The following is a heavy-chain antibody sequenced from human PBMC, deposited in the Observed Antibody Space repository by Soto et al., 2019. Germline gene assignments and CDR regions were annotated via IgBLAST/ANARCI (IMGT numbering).Heavy chain of an antibody. CDR2: IYYSGST. CDR1: GGSISSYY. J-gene: IGHJ5*02. D-gene: IGHD3-3*01. V-gene: IGHV4-59*01. Sequence: ETLSLTCTVSGGSISSYYWSWIQQPPGKGLEWIGYIYYSGSTNYNPSLKSRVTISVDTSKNQFSLKLSSVTAADTAVYYCARGHLLDDSWSGSPRARWFDPWGQGTLVTVSS. CDR3: ARGHLLDDSWSGSPRARWFDP.